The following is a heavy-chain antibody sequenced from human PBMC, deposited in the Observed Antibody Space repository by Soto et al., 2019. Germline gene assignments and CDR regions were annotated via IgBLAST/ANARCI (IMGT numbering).Heavy chain of an antibody. Sequence: QVQLVQSGAEVKKPGSSVKVSCKASVGTFSSYAISWVRQAPGQGLEWMGGILPIFGTANYAQKFQGRVTITADEATSTAYMELSSLRSEDTAVYYCARKWEPTGTWFDPWGQGTLVTVSS. V-gene: IGHV1-69*01. J-gene: IGHJ5*02. D-gene: IGHD1-26*01. CDR1: VGTFSSYA. CDR2: ILPIFGTA. CDR3: ARKWEPTGTWFDP.